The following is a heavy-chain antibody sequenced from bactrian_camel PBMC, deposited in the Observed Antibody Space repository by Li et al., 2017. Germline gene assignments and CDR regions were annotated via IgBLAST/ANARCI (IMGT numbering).Heavy chain of an antibody. CDR1: PWTYRTSC. CDR2: IQTGGGPT. Sequence: HVQLVESGGGSVEAGGSLRLSCAHSPWTYRTSCMAWFRQAPGKEREGVASIQTGGGPTYYADSVKGRFTISQDVANNTVYLQMNGLKPEDTAMYYCAADDVPRRPCTVRLFTRGNYWGQGTQVTV. CDR3: AADDVPRRPCTVRLFTRGNY. V-gene: IGHV3S1*01. D-gene: IGHD1*01. J-gene: IGHJ4*01.